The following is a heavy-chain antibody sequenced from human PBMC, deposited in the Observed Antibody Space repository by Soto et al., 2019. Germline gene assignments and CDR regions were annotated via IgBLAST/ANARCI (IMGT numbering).Heavy chain of an antibody. J-gene: IGHJ4*02. CDR2: ISAYNGNT. CDR3: ARDERIAAAGTVDY. D-gene: IGHD6-13*01. CDR1: GDTFTSYG. V-gene: IGHV1-18*01. Sequence: QVQLVQSGAEVKKPWASVTVSCKASGDTFTSYGISWVRQAPGQGLEWMGWISAYNGNTNYAQKLQGRVTMTTDTSTSTAYMELRSLRSDATAVYYCARDERIAAAGTVDYWGQGTLVTVSS.